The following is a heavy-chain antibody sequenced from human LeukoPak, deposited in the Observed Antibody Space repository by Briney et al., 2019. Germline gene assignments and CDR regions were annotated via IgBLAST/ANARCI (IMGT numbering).Heavy chain of an antibody. CDR3: AREDSNNYGSGSNYEDDC. CDR1: GFSFSSYA. J-gene: IGHJ4*02. Sequence: GGSLRLSCAASGFSFSSYAMSWVRQAPGKGLEWVSAISGSGGSTYYADSVKGRFTISRDNSKNTLYVQMNSLRVEDTAVYYCAREDSNNYGSGSNYEDDCWGQGTLVTVSS. V-gene: IGHV3-23*01. CDR2: ISGSGGST. D-gene: IGHD3-10*01.